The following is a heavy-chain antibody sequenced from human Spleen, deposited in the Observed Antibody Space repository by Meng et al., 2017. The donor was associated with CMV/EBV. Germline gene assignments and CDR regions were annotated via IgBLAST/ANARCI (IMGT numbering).Heavy chain of an antibody. Sequence: AASGFTFSYNAMSWVRQAPGKGLEWVSSISSSGGTTYYADSVKGRFTISRDNSKNTLYLQMNSLRAEDTAVYYCAKDVASWSSGIDYWGQGTLVTVSS. CDR1: GFTFSYNA. D-gene: IGHD3-10*01. CDR2: ISSSGGTT. CDR3: AKDVASWSSGIDY. J-gene: IGHJ4*02. V-gene: IGHV3-23*01.